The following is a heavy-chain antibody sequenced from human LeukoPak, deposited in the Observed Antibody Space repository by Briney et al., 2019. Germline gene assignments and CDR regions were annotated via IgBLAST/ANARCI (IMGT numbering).Heavy chain of an antibody. CDR3: VRGGAVPAANPLHYYYYGMDV. CDR2: IYHSGST. CDR1: GGSISSGGYS. V-gene: IGHV4-30-2*01. Sequence: TSQTLSLTCAVSGGSISSGGYSWSWIRQPPGKGLEWIGYIYHSGSTYYNPSLKSRVTISVDRSKNQFSLKLSFATAADTAVYYCVRGGAVPAANPLHYYYYGMDVWGKGTTVTVSS. J-gene: IGHJ6*04. D-gene: IGHD2-2*01.